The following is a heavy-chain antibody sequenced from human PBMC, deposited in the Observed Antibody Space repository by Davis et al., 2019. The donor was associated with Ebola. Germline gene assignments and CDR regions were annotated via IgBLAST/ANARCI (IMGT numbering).Heavy chain of an antibody. CDR1: GGTFSSYA. J-gene: IGHJ4*02. CDR3: ARGPSGWYVFDY. V-gene: IGHV1-8*02. CDR2: MNPNSGNT. Sequence: ASVKVSCKASGGTFSSYAINWVRQATGQGLEWMGWMNPNSGNTGYAQKFQGRVTMTRNTSISTAYMELSSLRSEDTAVYYCARGPSGWYVFDYWGQGTLVTVSS. D-gene: IGHD6-19*01.